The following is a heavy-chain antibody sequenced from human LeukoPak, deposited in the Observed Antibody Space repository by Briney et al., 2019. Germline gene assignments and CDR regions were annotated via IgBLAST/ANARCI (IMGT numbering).Heavy chain of an antibody. CDR1: GGSTSSGGYY. CDR3: ASALSSSGWYTERGNWFDP. Sequence: SETLSLTCTVSGGSTSSGGYYWSWIRQPPGKGLEWIGYIYYSGSTYYNPSLKSRVTISVDTSKNQFSLKLSSVTAADTAVYYCASALSSSGWYTERGNWFDPWGQGTLVTVSS. D-gene: IGHD6-19*01. J-gene: IGHJ5*02. V-gene: IGHV4-30-4*08. CDR2: IYYSGST.